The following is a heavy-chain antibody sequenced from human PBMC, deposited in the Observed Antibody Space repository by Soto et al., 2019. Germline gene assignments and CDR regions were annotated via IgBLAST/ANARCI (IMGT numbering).Heavy chain of an antibody. D-gene: IGHD6-13*01. V-gene: IGHV3-23*01. Sequence: GGSLRLSCAASGFTFSSYAMSWVRQAPGKGLEWVSAISGSGGSTYYADSVKGRFTIARDNSKNTLYLQMNSLRAEDTAVYYCAKALQLVRRGGHHNYYYYMDVWGKGTTVTVSS. J-gene: IGHJ6*03. CDR1: GFTFSSYA. CDR2: ISGSGGST. CDR3: AKALQLVRRGGHHNYYYYMDV.